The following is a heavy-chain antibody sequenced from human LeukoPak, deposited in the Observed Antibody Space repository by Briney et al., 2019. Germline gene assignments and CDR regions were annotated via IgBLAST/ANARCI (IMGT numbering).Heavy chain of an antibody. CDR2: IYHSGST. CDR1: GVSISSGGYS. V-gene: IGHV4-30-2*01. J-gene: IGHJ4*02. CDR3: ARAQLVVAEYYFDY. Sequence: EPSETLSLTCAVSGVSISSGGYSWSWIRQPPGKGLEWIGYIYHSGSTYYNPSLKSRVTISVDRSKNQFSLKLSSVTAADTAVYYCARAQLVVAEYYFDYWGQGTLVTVSS. D-gene: IGHD2-15*01.